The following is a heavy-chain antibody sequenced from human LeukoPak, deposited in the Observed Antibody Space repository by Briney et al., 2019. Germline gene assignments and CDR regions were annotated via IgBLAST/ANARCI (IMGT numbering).Heavy chain of an antibody. V-gene: IGHV4-38-2*01. J-gene: IGHJ4*01. CDR2: IYHSGST. CDR3: ARQWRGDPPFFDY. D-gene: IGHD4-17*01. CDR1: GYSISSGYY. Sequence: KASETLSLTCAVSGYSISSGYYWGWIRQPPGKGLEWIGSIYHSGSTYYNPSLKSRVTISVDTSKNQFSLKLSSVTAADTAVYYCARQWRGDPPFFDYWGDGTLVTASS.